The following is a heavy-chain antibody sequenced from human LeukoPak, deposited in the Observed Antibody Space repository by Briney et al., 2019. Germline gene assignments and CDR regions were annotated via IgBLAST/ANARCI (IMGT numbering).Heavy chain of an antibody. CDR1: GYTFTSYA. Sequence: PGGSLRLSCAASGYTFTSYAMNWVRQAPGQGLEWMGWINTNTGNPTYAQGFTGRFVFSLDTSVSTAYLQICSLKAEDTAVYYCARATQNSKVRGYSYGLGYWGQGTLVTVS. D-gene: IGHD5-18*01. J-gene: IGHJ4*02. CDR3: ARATQNSKVRGYSYGLGY. V-gene: IGHV7-4-1*01. CDR2: INTNTGNP.